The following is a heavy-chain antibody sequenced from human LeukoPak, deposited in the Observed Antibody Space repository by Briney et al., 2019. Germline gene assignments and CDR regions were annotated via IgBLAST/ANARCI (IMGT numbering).Heavy chain of an antibody. CDR2: IYTSGST. Sequence: PSETLSLTCTVSGGSISSYYWSWIRQPAGRGLEWIGRIYTSGSTNYNPSLKSRVTMSVDTSKNQFSLKLSSVTAADTAVYYCASGYYDSSGYFVDYWGQGTLVTVSS. J-gene: IGHJ4*02. V-gene: IGHV4-4*07. CDR3: ASGYYDSSGYFVDY. D-gene: IGHD3-22*01. CDR1: GGSISSYY.